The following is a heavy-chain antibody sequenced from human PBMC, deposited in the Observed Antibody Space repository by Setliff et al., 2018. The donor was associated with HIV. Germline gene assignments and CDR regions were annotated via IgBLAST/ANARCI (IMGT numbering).Heavy chain of an antibody. J-gene: IGHJ4*02. CDR1: GGSISSGGYY. CDR3: ARGIGGIGYYPDY. V-gene: IGHV4-31*02. CDR2: IYYGGRT. D-gene: IGHD3-22*01. Sequence: SETLSLTCTVSGGSISSGGYYWSWIRQHPGKGLEWIGYIYYGGRTYYNPSLKSRVTISVDTSEIQFSLKLSSVTAADTAVYYCARGIGGIGYYPDYWGQGTLVTVSS.